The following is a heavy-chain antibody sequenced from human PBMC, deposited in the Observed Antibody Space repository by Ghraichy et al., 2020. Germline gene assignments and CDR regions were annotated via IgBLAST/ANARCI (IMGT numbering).Heavy chain of an antibody. Sequence: SETLSLTCTVSGGSISSSSYYWGWIRQPPGKGLEWIGSIYYSGSTYYNPSLKSRVTISVDTSKNQFSLKLSSVTAADTAVYYCARTRYGGNYLGQDYWGQGTLVTVSS. CDR1: GGSISSSSYY. V-gene: IGHV4-39*01. D-gene: IGHD4-23*01. CDR3: ARTRYGGNYLGQDY. J-gene: IGHJ4*02. CDR2: IYYSGST.